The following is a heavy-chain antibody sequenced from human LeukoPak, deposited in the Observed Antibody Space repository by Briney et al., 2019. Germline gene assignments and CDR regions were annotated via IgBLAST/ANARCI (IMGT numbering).Heavy chain of an antibody. CDR1: GGSISSYY. CDR2: IYYSGST. V-gene: IGHV4-59*01. CDR3: TKTARVPTD. Sequence: PSETLSLTCTVSGGSISSYYWSWIRQPPGKGLEWIGYIYYSGSTNYNPSLKSRVTISVDTSKNQFSLKLSSVTAADTAVYYCTKTARVPTDWGQGTLVTVSS. D-gene: IGHD1-14*01. J-gene: IGHJ4*02.